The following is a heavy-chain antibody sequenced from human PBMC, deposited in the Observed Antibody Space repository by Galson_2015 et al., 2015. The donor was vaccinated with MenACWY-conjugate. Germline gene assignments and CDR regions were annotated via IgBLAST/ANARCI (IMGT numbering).Heavy chain of an antibody. J-gene: IGHJ4*02. V-gene: IGHV4-59*01. CDR3: ARGFSSGAPPLY. Sequence: SETLSLTCTVSGGSISSYYWSWIRQPPGKGLEWIGYISYSGSTNYNPSLKSRVTISVDTSKNQFSLKLSSVTTADTAVYYCARGFSSGAPPLYWGQGILVTVSS. D-gene: IGHD3-22*01. CDR2: ISYSGST. CDR1: GGSISSYY.